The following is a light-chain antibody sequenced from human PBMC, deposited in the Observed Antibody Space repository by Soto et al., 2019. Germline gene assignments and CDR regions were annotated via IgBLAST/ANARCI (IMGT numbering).Light chain of an antibody. Sequence: EIVLTHSPGTLSLSPGERATLSCRASQSVTNNYLAWYQQKPGQAPRLVIYGASTRATGIPDRFSASGSGTDFTLTINRLEPEDFAVYYCQQYGSSGTFGQGTKVDIK. J-gene: IGKJ1*01. V-gene: IGKV3-20*01. CDR1: QSVTNNY. CDR2: GAS. CDR3: QQYGSSGT.